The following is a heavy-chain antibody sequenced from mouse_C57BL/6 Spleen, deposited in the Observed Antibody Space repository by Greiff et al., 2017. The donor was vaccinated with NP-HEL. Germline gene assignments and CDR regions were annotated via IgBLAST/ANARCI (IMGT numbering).Heavy chain of an antibody. V-gene: IGHV1-26*01. CDR2: INPNNGGT. Sequence: VQLQQSGPELVKPGASVKISCKASGYTFTDYYMNWVKQSHGKSLEWIGDINPNNGGTSYNQKFKGKATLTVDKSSSTAYMELRSLTSEDSAVYYCAWADWFAYWGQGTLVTVSA. CDR3: AWADWFAY. CDR1: GYTFTDYY. J-gene: IGHJ3*01.